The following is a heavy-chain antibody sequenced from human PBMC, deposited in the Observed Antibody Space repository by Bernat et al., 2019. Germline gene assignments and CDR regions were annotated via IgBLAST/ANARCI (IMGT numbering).Heavy chain of an antibody. Sequence: QVQLVESGGGVVQPGRSLRLSCATSGFTFSGYGMHWVHQAPGKGLEWVAVIWYDGNDKYYADSVKGRFTISRDNSKNTLYLQMNSLRAEDTALYYCARGGNNWNYRSYFDYWGQGTLVTVSS. CDR3: ARGGNNWNYRSYFDY. D-gene: IGHD1-7*01. CDR1: GFTFSGYG. V-gene: IGHV3-33*01. CDR2: IWYDGNDK. J-gene: IGHJ4*02.